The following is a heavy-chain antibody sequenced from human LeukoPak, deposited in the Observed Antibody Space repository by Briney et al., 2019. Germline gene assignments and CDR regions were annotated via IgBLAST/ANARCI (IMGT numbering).Heavy chain of an antibody. CDR1: GYRFTNYW. CDR2: IYPGDSDT. V-gene: IGHV5-51*01. CDR3: ARRDSSGWFYFDY. J-gene: IGHJ4*02. D-gene: IGHD6-19*01. Sequence: GESLKISCKGSGYRFTNYWIGWVRQMPGKGLEWMGIIYPGDSDTRYSPSFQGQVTISADKSISTACLQWSSLKASDTAMYYCARRDSSGWFYFDYWGQGTLVTVSS.